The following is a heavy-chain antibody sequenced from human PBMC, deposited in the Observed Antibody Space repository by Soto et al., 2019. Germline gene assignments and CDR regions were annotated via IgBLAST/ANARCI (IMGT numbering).Heavy chain of an antibody. CDR2: ISTYNGDT. J-gene: IGHJ6*02. D-gene: IGHD5-12*01. Sequence: ASVKVSCKTSGYSFTDYKLHWVRQAPGQGLEWMGWISTYNGDTNYAQTFQGRVTMTTDTSTSTVYMELRSLRSDDTAVYYCAREGVAPYYYYGMDVWGQGTPVTVSS. CDR1: GYSFTDYK. V-gene: IGHV1-18*04. CDR3: AREGVAPYYYYGMDV.